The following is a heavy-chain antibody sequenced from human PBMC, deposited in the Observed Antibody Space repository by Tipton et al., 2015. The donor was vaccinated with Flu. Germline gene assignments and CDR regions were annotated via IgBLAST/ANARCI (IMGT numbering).Heavy chain of an antibody. D-gene: IGHD4-11*01. J-gene: IGHJ5*02. CDR2: IYYTGNT. CDR1: GGSISSYY. CDR3: ARRDYSNYVSEPKNWFDP. V-gene: IGHV4-59*08. Sequence: LRLSCTVSGGSISSYYWNWIRQSPGKGLEWIGNIYYTGNTYHNPSLKSRVTISVDTSKSQFSLKLSSVTAADTAVYYCARRDYSNYVSEPKNWFDPWGQGTLVTVSS.